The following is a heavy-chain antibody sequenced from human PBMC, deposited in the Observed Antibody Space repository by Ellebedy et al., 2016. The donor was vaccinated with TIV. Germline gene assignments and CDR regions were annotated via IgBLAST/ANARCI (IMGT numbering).Heavy chain of an antibody. J-gene: IGHJ4*02. CDR1: GFTFSSYT. Sequence: PGGSLRLSCAASGFTFSSYTINWVRQTQGKGLEWVSSISSSGSYLYYAYSVKGRFTISRENAKNSLYLQMNSLRVDDTAVYYCATSRARVYWGQGPLVTVSS. CDR2: ISSSGSYL. V-gene: IGHV3-21*01. CDR3: ATSRARVY.